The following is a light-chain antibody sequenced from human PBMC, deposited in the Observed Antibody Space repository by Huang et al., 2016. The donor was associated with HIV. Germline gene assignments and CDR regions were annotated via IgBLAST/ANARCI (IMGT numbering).Light chain of an antibody. CDR1: QSISSY. CDR2: AAS. CDR3: QQSYSTLGWT. V-gene: IGKV1-39*01. Sequence: DIQMTQSPSSLSASVGDRVTITCRASQSISSYLNWYQHKSGKAPKLLIYAASSLQSGVPSRFSGSGSGTDFTLTISSLQPEDFATYYCQQSYSTLGWTFGQGTKVEIK. J-gene: IGKJ1*01.